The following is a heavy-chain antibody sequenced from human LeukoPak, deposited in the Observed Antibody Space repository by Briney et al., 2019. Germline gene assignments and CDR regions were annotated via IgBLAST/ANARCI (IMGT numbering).Heavy chain of an antibody. V-gene: IGHV3-30*18. J-gene: IGHJ4*02. CDR1: GFTFSSYA. CDR2: MSYDGFNK. CDR3: AKTKGYSYGYYFDY. Sequence: GRSLRLSCAASGFTFSSYAMHWVRRSLGKGLEWVAVMSYDGFNKYYADSVKGRFTISRDSSKNTLYLQMNSLRAEDTAVYYCAKTKGYSYGYYFDYWGQGTLVTVSS. D-gene: IGHD5-18*01.